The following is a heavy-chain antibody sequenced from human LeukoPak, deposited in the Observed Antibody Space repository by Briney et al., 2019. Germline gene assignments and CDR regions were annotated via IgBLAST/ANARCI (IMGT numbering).Heavy chain of an antibody. Sequence: GGPVRLSCAASGFTFSSYAMHWVRQAPGKGLEWAAVISYDGSNKYYADSVKGRFTISRDNSKNTLYLQMNSLRAEDTAVYYCARDRIRPGYSSSWVFDYWGQGTVDPVSS. J-gene: IGHJ4*02. D-gene: IGHD6-13*01. CDR1: GFTFSSYA. V-gene: IGHV3-30-3*01. CDR3: ARDRIRPGYSSSWVFDY. CDR2: ISYDGSNK.